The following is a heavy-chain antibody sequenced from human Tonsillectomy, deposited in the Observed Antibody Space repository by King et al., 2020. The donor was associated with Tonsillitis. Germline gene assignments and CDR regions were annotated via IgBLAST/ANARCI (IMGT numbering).Heavy chain of an antibody. Sequence: QVQLQESGPGLVQPSQTLSLTCTVSGGSISSGAYYWSWIRQHPGTGLECIGYIYYSGNTFYNPSLNSRFTISVDTSKNQFSLKLSSVTAADTAVYYCARGWVELGFDIWGQGTMVTVSS. V-gene: IGHV4-31*03. CDR3: ARGWVELGFDI. CDR2: IYYSGNT. D-gene: IGHD3-16*01. CDR1: GGSISSGAYY. J-gene: IGHJ3*02.